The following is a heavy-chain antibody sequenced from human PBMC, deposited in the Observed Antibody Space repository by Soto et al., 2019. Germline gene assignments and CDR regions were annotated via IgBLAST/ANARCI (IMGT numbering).Heavy chain of an antibody. J-gene: IGHJ4*02. Sequence: SETLSLTCTVSGGSISSYYWSWIRQPPGKGLEWIGYIYYSGSTNYNPSLKSRVTISVDTSKNQFSLKLSSVTAADTAVYYCARHLYYYGSGSYYKHSRNPFDYWGQGTLVTVSS. CDR1: GGSISSYY. D-gene: IGHD3-10*01. CDR3: ARHLYYYGSGSYYKHSRNPFDY. CDR2: IYYSGST. V-gene: IGHV4-59*08.